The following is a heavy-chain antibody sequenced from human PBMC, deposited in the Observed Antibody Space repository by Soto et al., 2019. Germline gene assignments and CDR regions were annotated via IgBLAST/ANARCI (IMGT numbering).Heavy chain of an antibody. CDR3: ARLQKRYYCLSAENNWFDH. CDR1: GYTFTGYY. V-gene: IGHV1-2*07. CDR2: INPNSGGT. Sequence: QVQLVQSGAEVKKPGASVKVSCKASGYTFTGYYMHWVRQAPGQGLEWMGWINPNSGGTNYAFKFEGRVTGTSHTSNSTAYTEGGSLRLDDTAVYYWARLQKRYYCLSAENNWFDHWGQGTLVTVSS. J-gene: IGHJ5*02. D-gene: IGHD1-1*01.